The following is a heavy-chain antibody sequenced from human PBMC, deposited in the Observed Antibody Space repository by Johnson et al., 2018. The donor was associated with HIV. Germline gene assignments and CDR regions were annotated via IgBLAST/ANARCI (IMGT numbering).Heavy chain of an antibody. Sequence: VQLVESGGGLVQPGGSLRLSCAASGFTFSSHWMHWVRQAPGKGLVWVSRINSDGSSTSYADSVKGRFIISRDNAKNTLYLQMNSLRVEDTAVYYCARADSSSSPWMGLDIWGQGTMVTVSS. CDR3: ARADSSSSPWMGLDI. CDR2: INSDGSST. V-gene: IGHV3-74*01. CDR1: GFTFSSHW. J-gene: IGHJ3*02. D-gene: IGHD6-13*01.